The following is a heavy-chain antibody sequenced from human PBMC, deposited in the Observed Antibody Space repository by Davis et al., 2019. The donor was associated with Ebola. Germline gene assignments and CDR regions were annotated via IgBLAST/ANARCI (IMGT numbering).Heavy chain of an antibody. V-gene: IGHV3-23*01. CDR1: GFTFSSYS. D-gene: IGHD3-3*01. J-gene: IGHJ6*04. Sequence: PGGSLRLSCAASGFTFSSYSMNWVRQAPGKGLEWVSAISGSGGSTYYADSVKGRFTISRDISKKTLYLQMNSLRAEDTAVYYCAKSGLSFGVVKYHYGMDVWGKGTTVTVSS. CDR3: AKSGLSFGVVKYHYGMDV. CDR2: ISGSGGST.